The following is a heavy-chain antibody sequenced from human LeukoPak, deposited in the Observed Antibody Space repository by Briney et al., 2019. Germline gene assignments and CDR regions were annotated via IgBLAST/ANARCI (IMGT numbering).Heavy chain of an antibody. CDR2: IKQDGSEK. V-gene: IGHV3-7*01. Sequence: PGGSLRLSCAASGFTFSSYWMSWVRQAPGKGLEWVANIKQDGSEKYYVDSVKGRFTISRDNAKNSLYLQVNSLRAEDTAVYYCATGRGYSGYEHFDYWGQGTLVTVSS. CDR3: ATGRGYSGYEHFDY. D-gene: IGHD5-12*01. CDR1: GFTFSSYW. J-gene: IGHJ4*02.